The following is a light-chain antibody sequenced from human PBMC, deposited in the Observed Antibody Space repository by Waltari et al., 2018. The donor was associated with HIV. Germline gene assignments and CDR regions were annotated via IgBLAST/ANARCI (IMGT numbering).Light chain of an antibody. V-gene: IGLV2-14*01. J-gene: IGLJ2*01. CDR1: NSDVGGYTS. CDR2: EVT. CDR3: SSYTTTSTVV. Sequence: QSALTQPASVSGSPGQSITISCIGTNSDVGGYTSVSWYQQHPGKAPKLLIYEVTNRPSGISNRFSGSKSGNTASLTISGLQAEDEADYYCSSYTTTSTVVFGGGTKLTVL.